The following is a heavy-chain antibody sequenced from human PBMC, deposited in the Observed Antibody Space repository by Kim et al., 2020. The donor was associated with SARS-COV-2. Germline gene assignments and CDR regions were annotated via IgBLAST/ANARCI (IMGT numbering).Heavy chain of an antibody. J-gene: IGHJ4*02. Sequence: GGSTDYADYVKGRFTVSRDTYKHTLFWRMNSLRAEYTAVYYCAKDIRPNYWGQGTPVTVSS. CDR2: GGST. CDR3: AKDIRPNY. V-gene: IGHV3-23*01.